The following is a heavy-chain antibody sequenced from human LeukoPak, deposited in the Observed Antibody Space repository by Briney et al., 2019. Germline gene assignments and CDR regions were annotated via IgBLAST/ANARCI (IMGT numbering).Heavy chain of an antibody. V-gene: IGHV4-39*01. CDR3: ARQTGSGLFILP. Sequence: SETLSLTCTVSGVSISSSNSYWGWIRQPPGKGLEWIDSIYYSGNTYYNASLKSQVSISIDTSKNQFSLGLTSVTAADTAVYYCARQTGSGLFILPGGQGTLVTVSS. CDR1: GVSISSSNSY. CDR2: IYYSGNT. J-gene: IGHJ4*02. D-gene: IGHD3/OR15-3a*01.